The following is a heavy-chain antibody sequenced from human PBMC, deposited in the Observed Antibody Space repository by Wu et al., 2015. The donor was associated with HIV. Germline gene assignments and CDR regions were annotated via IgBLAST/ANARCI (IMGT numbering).Heavy chain of an antibody. Sequence: QVQLQQWGAGLLKPSETLSLTCAVYGGSFSGYYWSWIRQPPGKGLEWIGEINHSGSTNYNPSLKSRVTISVDTSKNQFSLKLSSVTAADTAVYYCALRAYYYDSSGYRDAFDIWGQGTMVTVSS. V-gene: IGHV4-34*01. J-gene: IGHJ3*02. D-gene: IGHD3-22*01. CDR3: ALRAYYYDSSGYRDAFDI. CDR1: GGSFSGYY. CDR2: INHSGST.